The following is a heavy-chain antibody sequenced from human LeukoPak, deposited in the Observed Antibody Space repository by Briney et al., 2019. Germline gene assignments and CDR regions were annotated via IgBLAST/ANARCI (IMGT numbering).Heavy chain of an antibody. CDR3: AGKLGYCSGGRCYLYGMDV. D-gene: IGHD2-15*01. J-gene: IGHJ6*02. V-gene: IGHV4-59*08. CDR1: GGSISSYY. Sequence: SETLSLTCTVSGGSISSYYWSWIRQPPGKGLEWIGYIYYYSGSTNYNPSLKSRVTMSVDTSKDQISLKLSSVTAADTAVYYCAGKLGYCSGGRCYLYGMDVWGQGTTVTVSS. CDR2: IYYYSGST.